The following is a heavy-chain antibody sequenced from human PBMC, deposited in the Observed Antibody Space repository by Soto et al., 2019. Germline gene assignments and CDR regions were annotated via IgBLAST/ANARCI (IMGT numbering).Heavy chain of an antibody. J-gene: IGHJ5*02. CDR3: ASFKVGHRSGSSRDFDP. Sequence: WVTLSLTCAVYGGSFSGYYWSWIRQPPGKGLEWIGEINHSGSTNYNPSLKSRVTISVDTSKNQFSLKLSSVTAADTAVYYCASFKVGHRSGSSRDFDPWGQGTLVTVSS. V-gene: IGHV4-34*01. D-gene: IGHD3-10*01. CDR2: INHSGST. CDR1: GGSFSGYY.